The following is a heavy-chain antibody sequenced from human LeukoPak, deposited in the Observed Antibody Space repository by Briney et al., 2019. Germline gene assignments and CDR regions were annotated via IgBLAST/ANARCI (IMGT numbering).Heavy chain of an antibody. CDR1: GYSFTSYW. V-gene: IGHV5-51*01. J-gene: IGHJ3*02. CDR2: IYPGDSDT. Sequence: GESLKISCKGSGYSFTSYWIGWVRQMPGKGLEWVGIIYPGDSDTRYSPPFQGQVTISADKSIRTAYLQWSSLKASARLRRVGIFDAFDIWGQGTMVTVSS. CDR3: IFDAFDI. D-gene: IGHD3-3*01.